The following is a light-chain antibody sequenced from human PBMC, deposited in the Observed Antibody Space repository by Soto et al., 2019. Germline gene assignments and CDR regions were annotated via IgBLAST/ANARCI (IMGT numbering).Light chain of an antibody. Sequence: EIVMTQSPATLSVAPGERATLSCMASQSVSSNLAWYQQKPGQAPRLLIYGASTRATGIPARFSGSGSGTEFTLTISSLQSEDFAVYYCQQYGSSPPYTFGQGTKLEIK. CDR1: QSVSSN. V-gene: IGKV3-15*01. CDR3: QQYGSSPPYT. CDR2: GAS. J-gene: IGKJ2*01.